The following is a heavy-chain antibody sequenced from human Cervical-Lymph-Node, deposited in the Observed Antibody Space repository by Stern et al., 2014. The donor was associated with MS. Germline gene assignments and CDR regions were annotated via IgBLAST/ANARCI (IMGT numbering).Heavy chain of an antibody. J-gene: IGHJ4*02. CDR3: ARSRDAYSPLAY. CDR2: IYYSGST. D-gene: IGHD5-24*01. CDR1: GGSISGYD. Sequence: QLQLQESGPGLVKPSETLSLTCTVSGGSISGYDCRWIRQPPGKGLEWIGHIYYSGSTNYIPSLKSRVSISIDTPKNQFSLKLSSVTAADTAVYYCARSRDAYSPLAYWGQGALVTVSS. V-gene: IGHV4-59*01.